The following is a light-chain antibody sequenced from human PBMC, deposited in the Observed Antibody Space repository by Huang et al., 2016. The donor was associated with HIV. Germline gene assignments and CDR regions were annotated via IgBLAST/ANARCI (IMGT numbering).Light chain of an antibody. V-gene: IGKV3-15*01. CDR1: QNVSTN. CDR3: QQYNDWPPYT. CDR2: GAS. Sequence: EIVMTQSPATLSVSPGERATLSCRASQNVSTNLAWYQQKPGQAPSRLIYGASTRATGIPARFSGSGSGTEFTLTISSLQSEDFAVYYCQQYNDWPPYTFGQGTKLEIK. J-gene: IGKJ2*01.